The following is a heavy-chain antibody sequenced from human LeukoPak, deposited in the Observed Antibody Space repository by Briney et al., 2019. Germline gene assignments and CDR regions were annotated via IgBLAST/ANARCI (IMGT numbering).Heavy chain of an antibody. D-gene: IGHD6-13*01. Sequence: GGSLRLSCAASGFTFRDYYMSWIRQAPGKGLEWVSDIGSTSIYTNYADSVKGRFTISRDNAKNSLYLQMNSLRAEDTAVYYCAREDGYSSSWYSDYWGQGTLVTVSS. V-gene: IGHV3-11*05. CDR1: GFTFRDYY. CDR3: AREDGYSSSWYSDY. J-gene: IGHJ4*02. CDR2: IGSTSIYT.